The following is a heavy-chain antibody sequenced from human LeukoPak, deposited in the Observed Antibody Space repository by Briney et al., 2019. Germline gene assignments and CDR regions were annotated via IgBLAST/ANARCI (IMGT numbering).Heavy chain of an antibody. D-gene: IGHD1-26*01. V-gene: IGHV4-34*01. CDR2: IHRSGST. Sequence: SETLSLTCAVSGGSLSDYHWTWIRQPPGKSLEWIGEIHRSGSTNYNPSIKSRVTMSMDTSKNQFSLNLTSVTAAGTAVYYRVRGGGSYFIWGQGATVTVSS. CDR3: VRGGGSYFI. J-gene: IGHJ3*02. CDR1: GGSLSDYH.